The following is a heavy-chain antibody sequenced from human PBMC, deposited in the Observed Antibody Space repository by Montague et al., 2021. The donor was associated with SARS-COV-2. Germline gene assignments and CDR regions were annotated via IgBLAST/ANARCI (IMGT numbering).Heavy chain of an antibody. CDR3: ARGGPLSYYYYGMDV. V-gene: IGHV3-74*01. CDR2: INSDGTTP. J-gene: IGHJ6*02. CDR1: GFTVNSYW. D-gene: IGHD1-14*01. Sequence: SLRLSCAASGFTVNSYWLHWVRQAPGKGLVWVSRINSDGTTPTYSYSXXVLFTTSRDNAKDTLYLQMNSLRAEDTALYFCARGGPLSYYYYGMDVWGQGTTVTVSS.